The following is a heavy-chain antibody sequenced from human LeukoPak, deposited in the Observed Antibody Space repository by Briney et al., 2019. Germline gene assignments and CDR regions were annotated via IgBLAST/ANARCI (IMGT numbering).Heavy chain of an antibody. CDR1: GFALGSYA. D-gene: IGHD3-16*01. CDR3: ARDSIGGAPDYFDY. V-gene: IGHV3-30*04. J-gene: IGHJ4*02. Sequence: GRSLTLSCPASGFALGSYAMHWVRQAPDKGLEWVAVIALDGTEKYYGNSVRGRFTLSRDHSKNTLHLQLDSRRAEDTAVYYCARDSIGGAPDYFDYWGEGTLVTVSS. CDR2: IALDGTEK.